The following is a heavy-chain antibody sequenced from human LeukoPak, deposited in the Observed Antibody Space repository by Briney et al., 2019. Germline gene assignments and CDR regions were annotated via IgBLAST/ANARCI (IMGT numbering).Heavy chain of an antibody. D-gene: IGHD1-14*01. Sequence: SETLSLTCTVSGGSISSYYWSWIRQPPGKGLEWIGYIYYSGSTNYNPSLKSRVTISVDTSKNQFSLELSSVTAADTAVYYCARNHQGRTYYYYYYYMDVWGKGTTVTVSS. CDR3: ARNHQGRTYYYYYYYMDV. J-gene: IGHJ6*03. CDR2: IYYSGST. V-gene: IGHV4-59*01. CDR1: GGSISSYY.